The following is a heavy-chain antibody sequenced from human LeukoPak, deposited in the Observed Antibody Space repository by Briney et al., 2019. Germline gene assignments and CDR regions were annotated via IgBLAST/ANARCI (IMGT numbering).Heavy chain of an antibody. CDR1: GGSISSYY. CDR3: ARDSDSSGYYSISFDY. J-gene: IGHJ4*02. D-gene: IGHD3-22*01. Sequence: SETLSLTCTVSGGSISSYYWSWIRQPAGKGLEWIGRIYTSGSTNYNPSLKSRVTMSVDTSKNQFSLKLRSVTAADTAVYYCARDSDSSGYYSISFDYWGQGTLVTVSS. V-gene: IGHV4-4*07. CDR2: IYTSGST.